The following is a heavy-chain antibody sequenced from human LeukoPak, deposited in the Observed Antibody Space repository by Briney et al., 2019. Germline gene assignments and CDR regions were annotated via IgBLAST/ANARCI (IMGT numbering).Heavy chain of an antibody. CDR1: GYTFNGYF. Sequence: ASVKGFCNTSGYTFNGYFIHWVRQAAGQGLEWMGRINPSSGVTEYAQNFQGRVAMSRDTSISTASMELSWLTSDDTAVYYCARDLSSTPNWEFDYWGQGTLVTVSS. CDR2: INPSSGVT. CDR3: ARDLSSTPNWEFDY. V-gene: IGHV1-2*06. D-gene: IGHD7-27*01. J-gene: IGHJ4*02.